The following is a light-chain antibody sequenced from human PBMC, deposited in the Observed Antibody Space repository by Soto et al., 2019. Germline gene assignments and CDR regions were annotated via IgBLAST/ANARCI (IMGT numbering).Light chain of an antibody. V-gene: IGKV3-20*01. Sequence: EVVLTQSPGTLSLSPGERATLSCRTSQTVSSSYYLAWYQQKPGQAPRLLIYGASNRASGVPDRFSSGWSGTDVTLTISRQEPEDFAVYYCQQYVTSPPGYTFGQGTELRIK. CDR2: GAS. CDR1: QTVSSSYY. J-gene: IGKJ2*01. CDR3: QQYVTSPPGYT.